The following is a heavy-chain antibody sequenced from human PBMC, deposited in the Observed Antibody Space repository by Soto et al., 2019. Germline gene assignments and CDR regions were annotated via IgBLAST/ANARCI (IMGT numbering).Heavy chain of an antibody. V-gene: IGHV4-39*01. CDR1: GGSISSSSYY. CDR2: IYYSGST. D-gene: IGHD3-22*01. Sequence: PAETLSLTCTVSGGSISSSSYYWGWIRQPPGKGLEWIGSIYYSGSTYYNPSLKSRGTISVDTSKNQFSLKLSSVTAADTAVSYCARRDYYDSSGHYLTVGYFDYWGQGTLVTVSS. CDR3: ARRDYYDSSGHYLTVGYFDY. J-gene: IGHJ4*02.